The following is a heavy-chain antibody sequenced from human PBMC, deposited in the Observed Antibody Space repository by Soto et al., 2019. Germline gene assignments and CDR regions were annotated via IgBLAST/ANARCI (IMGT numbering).Heavy chain of an antibody. CDR3: ARSAAGTLGY. Sequence: QVQLQQWGAGLLKPSETLSLTCAVYGGSFSGYYWSWIRQPPGKGLEWIGEINHSGSSNYNPSLKSRVTISVDTSKNQFSLKLSPVTAADTAVYYCARSAAGTLGYWGQGTLVTVSS. V-gene: IGHV4-34*01. D-gene: IGHD6-13*01. J-gene: IGHJ4*02. CDR1: GGSFSGYY. CDR2: INHSGSS.